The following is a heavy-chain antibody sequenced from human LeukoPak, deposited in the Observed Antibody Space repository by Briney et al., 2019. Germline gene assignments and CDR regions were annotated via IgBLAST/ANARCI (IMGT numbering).Heavy chain of an antibody. CDR3: ARKNYYDSSGYIDY. Sequence: ASAKVSCKASGYTFTGYYMHWVRQAPGQGLEWMGWINPNSGGTNYAQKFQGRVTMTRDTSISTAYMELSRLRSDDTAVYYCARKNYYDSSGYIDYWGQGTLVTVSS. CDR1: GYTFTGYY. J-gene: IGHJ4*02. V-gene: IGHV1-2*02. D-gene: IGHD3-22*01. CDR2: INPNSGGT.